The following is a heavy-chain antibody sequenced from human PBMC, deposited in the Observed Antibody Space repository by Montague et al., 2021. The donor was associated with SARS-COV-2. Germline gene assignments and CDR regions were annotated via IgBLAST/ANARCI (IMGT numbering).Heavy chain of an antibody. Sequence: SLRLSCAASGFTFRRNGMHWVRQAPGKGLEWVAVIWYDGSNKYYADSVKDRFTISRGNSKNILHLEMYSLRAEDTAVYFCAKDEATTTISGTFDIWGQGTMVTVSS. D-gene: IGHD5-24*01. CDR2: IWYDGSNK. CDR1: GFTFRRNG. CDR3: AKDEATTTISGTFDI. J-gene: IGHJ3*02. V-gene: IGHV3-33*06.